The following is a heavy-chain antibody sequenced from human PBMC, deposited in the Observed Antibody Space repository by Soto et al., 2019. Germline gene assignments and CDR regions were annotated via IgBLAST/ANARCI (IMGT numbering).Heavy chain of an antibody. V-gene: IGHV3-7*04. Sequence: EVQVVESGGGLVQPGGSLRLSCAASGFTVSNFWMSWVRQAPGKGLEWVANIKEDGSETYSVDSVKGRFTISRDNAKNSLYLQMNSLRAEDTAVYYCARGGSHTSDSWGQGTLVIVSS. CDR3: ARGGSHTSDS. J-gene: IGHJ4*02. CDR2: IKEDGSET. CDR1: GFTVSNFW.